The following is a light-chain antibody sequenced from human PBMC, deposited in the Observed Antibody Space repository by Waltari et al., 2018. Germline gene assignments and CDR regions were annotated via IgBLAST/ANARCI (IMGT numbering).Light chain of an antibody. CDR2: EVN. J-gene: IGLJ1*01. CDR1: SSDVGGYDY. V-gene: IGLV2-8*01. Sequence: QSALTQPPSASGSPGQSVTISCTGPSSDVGGYDYVPWYQQHPGKAPKLIIYEVNKRPSGVPDRFSGSKSGNTASLTVSGLQAEDEADYYCSSYTSSNNCVFGTGTKVTVL. CDR3: SSYTSSNNCV.